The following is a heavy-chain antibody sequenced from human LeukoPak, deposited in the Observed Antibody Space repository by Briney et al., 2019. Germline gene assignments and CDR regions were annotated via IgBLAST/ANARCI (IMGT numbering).Heavy chain of an antibody. CDR1: GFTFSSHG. D-gene: IGHD3-10*01. J-gene: IGHJ4*02. CDR2: ISYDGSNK. V-gene: IGHV3-30*03. Sequence: GGCLSLSCAASGFTFSSHGMHWVRPAPGKGLEWVAVISYDGSNKYYADSVKGRFTISRDNSKNTLYLQMNSLRAEDTAVYYCVARGVIITLGDYWGQGTLVTVSS. CDR3: VARGVIITLGDY.